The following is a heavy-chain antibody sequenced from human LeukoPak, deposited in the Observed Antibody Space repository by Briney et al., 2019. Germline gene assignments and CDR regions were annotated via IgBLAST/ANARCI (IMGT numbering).Heavy chain of an antibody. CDR1: GGSISSSSYY. J-gene: IGHJ6*02. CDR3: ASEPPHPKYGMDV. Sequence: SETLSLTCTVSGGSISSSSYYWGWIRQPPGKGLEWIGSIYYSGSTYYNPSLKSRVTISVDTSNNPFSLRLSSVTAADTAVYYCASEPPHPKYGMDVWGQGTSVTVSS. CDR2: IYYSGST. V-gene: IGHV4-39*07.